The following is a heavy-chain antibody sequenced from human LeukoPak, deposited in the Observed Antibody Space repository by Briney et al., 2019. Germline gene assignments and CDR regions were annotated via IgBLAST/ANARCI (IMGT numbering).Heavy chain of an antibody. CDR1: GGSISSNY. D-gene: IGHD6-13*01. CDR2: IYYSGST. V-gene: IGHV4-59*01. Sequence: SETLSLTCTVSGGSISSNYWSWIRQPPGKGLEWIGYIYYSGSTNYNPSLKSRVTISVDTSKNQFSLKLSSVTAADTAVYYCARDALYSSSWYSTKYYYYGMDVWGQGTTVTVSS. J-gene: IGHJ6*02. CDR3: ARDALYSSSWYSTKYYYYGMDV.